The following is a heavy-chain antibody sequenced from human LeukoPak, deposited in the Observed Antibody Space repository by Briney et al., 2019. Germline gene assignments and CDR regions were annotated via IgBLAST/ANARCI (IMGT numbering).Heavy chain of an antibody. Sequence: WVRQHPGKGLEWIGYIYYSGSTYYNPSLKSRVTISVDTSKNQFSLKLSSVTAADTAVYYCAREAPYPKGEYAFDIWGQGTMVTVSS. J-gene: IGHJ3*02. D-gene: IGHD3-16*01. CDR3: AREAPYPKGEYAFDI. CDR2: IYYSGST. V-gene: IGHV4-31*02.